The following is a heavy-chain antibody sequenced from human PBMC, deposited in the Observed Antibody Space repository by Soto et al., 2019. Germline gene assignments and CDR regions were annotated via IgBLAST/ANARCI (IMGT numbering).Heavy chain of an antibody. D-gene: IGHD3-22*01. CDR3: ARDGSGYRSRASPMDV. J-gene: IGHJ6*02. CDR2: IIPIFGTA. Sequence: QVQLVQSGAEVKKPGSSVKVSCKASGDTFSSYAIIWVRQAPGQGLEWMGGIIPIFGTANYGQKFQGRVTITADESTSTAYMELSSLRSEDTAVYYCARDGSGYRSRASPMDVWGQGTTVTVSS. V-gene: IGHV1-69*01. CDR1: GDTFSSYA.